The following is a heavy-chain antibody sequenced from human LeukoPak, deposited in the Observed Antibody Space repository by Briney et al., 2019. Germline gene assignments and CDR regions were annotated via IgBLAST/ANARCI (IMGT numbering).Heavy chain of an antibody. CDR2: ISSSSSYI. J-gene: IGHJ6*02. CDR3: ANYWGSGHYYCGMDV. D-gene: IGHD7-27*01. CDR1: GLTFSSYS. V-gene: IGHV3-21*01. Sequence: GGSLRLSCAASGLTFSSYSMNCVRQAPRKGLEWVSSISSSSSYIYYADSVKGRFTISRDNDKNSLYLQMNSLRAEDTAVYYCANYWGSGHYYCGMDVWRQGTTVSVSS.